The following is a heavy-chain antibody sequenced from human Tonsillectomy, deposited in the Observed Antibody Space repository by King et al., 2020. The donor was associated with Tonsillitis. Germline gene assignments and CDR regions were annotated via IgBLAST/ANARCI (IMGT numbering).Heavy chain of an antibody. J-gene: IGHJ4*02. CDR2: ISYDGSNK. V-gene: IGHV3-30*18. CDR3: AKDLGYGSGSCDY. D-gene: IGHD3-10*01. Sequence: VQLVESGGGVVQPGRSLRLSCAASGFTFSSYGMHWVRQAPGKGLEWVAVISYDGSNKYYADSVKGRFTISRDNSKNTLYLQMNSLRAEDTAVYYCAKDLGYGSGSCDYWGQGTLVTVSS. CDR1: GFTFSSYG.